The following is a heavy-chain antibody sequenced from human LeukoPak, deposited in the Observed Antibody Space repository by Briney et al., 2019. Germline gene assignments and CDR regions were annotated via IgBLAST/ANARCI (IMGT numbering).Heavy chain of an antibody. J-gene: IGHJ4*02. CDR2: ISYDGSNK. Sequence: GRSLRLSCAASGFTFSSYAMPWVRQAPGKGLEWVAVISYDGSNKYYADSVKGRFTISRDNSKNTLYLQMNSLRAEDTAVYYCARPPYSPYSPSFDYWGQGTLVTVSS. D-gene: IGHD1-26*01. CDR3: ARPPYSPYSPSFDY. CDR1: GFTFSSYA. V-gene: IGHV3-30-3*01.